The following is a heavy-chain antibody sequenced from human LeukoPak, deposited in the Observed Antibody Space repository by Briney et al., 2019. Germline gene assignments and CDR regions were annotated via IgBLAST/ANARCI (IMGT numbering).Heavy chain of an antibody. V-gene: IGHV4-39*07. D-gene: IGHD2-21*02. CDR1: GGSISSRSYY. J-gene: IGHJ4*02. Sequence: SQTLSLTCTVSGGSISSRSYYWGWIRQPPGKGLEWIGSIYYSGSTYYNPSLKSRVTISVDTSKNQFSLKLSSVTAADTAVYYCARDRVVTLDYWGQGTLVTVSS. CDR2: IYYSGST. CDR3: ARDRVVTLDY.